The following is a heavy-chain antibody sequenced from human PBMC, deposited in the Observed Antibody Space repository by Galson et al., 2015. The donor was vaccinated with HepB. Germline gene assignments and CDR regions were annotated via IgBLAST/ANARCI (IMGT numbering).Heavy chain of an antibody. CDR2: ISSSGSTF. CDR1: GFTFSEYY. J-gene: IGHJ5*02. CDR3: ARNSLATAWFWFDP. Sequence: SLRLSCAASGFTFSEYYMTWIRQAPGKGLGWVSYISSSGSTFFYTDSVEGRFTISRDNAKDSLYLQMNSLRVEDTAVYYCARNSLATAWFWFDPWGQGTLVTVSS. V-gene: IGHV3-11*01. D-gene: IGHD5-12*01.